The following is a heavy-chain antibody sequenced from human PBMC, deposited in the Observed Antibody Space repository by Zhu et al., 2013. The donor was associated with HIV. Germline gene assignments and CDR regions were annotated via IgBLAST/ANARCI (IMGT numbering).Heavy chain of an antibody. CDR1: GYTFTDDY. Sequence: QVQLVQSGADVKKPGASVKVSCKVSGYTFTDDYIHWVRQAPGQGLEWMGWINPNTGGANYAQKFQGRVTMTRDTSITTAYMELSRLRSDDTAVYYCARAPYDAFDIWGQGTMVTVSS. CDR2: INPNTGGA. J-gene: IGHJ3*02. CDR3: ARAPYDAFDI. V-gene: IGHV1-2*02.